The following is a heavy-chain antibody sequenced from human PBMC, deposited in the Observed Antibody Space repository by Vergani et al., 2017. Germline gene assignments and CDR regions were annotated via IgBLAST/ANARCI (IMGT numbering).Heavy chain of an antibody. V-gene: IGHV3-30-3*01. CDR1: GFTFSSYA. J-gene: IGHJ3*02. D-gene: IGHD3-3*01. CDR3: AKDVKIYDFWSGYYAGDAFDI. CDR2: ISYDGSNK. Sequence: QVQLVESGGGVVQPGRSLRLSCAASGFTFSSYAMHWVRQAPGKGLEWVAVISYDGSNKYYADSVKGRFTISRDNSKNTLYLQMNSLRAEDTAVYYCAKDVKIYDFWSGYYAGDAFDIWGQGTMVTVSS.